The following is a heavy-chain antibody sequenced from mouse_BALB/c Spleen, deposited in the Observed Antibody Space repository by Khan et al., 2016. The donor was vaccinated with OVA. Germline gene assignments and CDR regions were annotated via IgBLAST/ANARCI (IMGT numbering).Heavy chain of an antibody. D-gene: IGHD1-2*01. V-gene: IGHV3-2*02. Sequence: VQRKQSGPGLVKPSQSLSLTCTVTGYPITSGYGWNWIRQFPGNKLEWMGYISYSGSTNYNPSLKSRISITRDTSKNQFFLQLNSVTTEDTATYYCARTARIKYWGQGTTLTVSS. J-gene: IGHJ2*01. CDR2: ISYSGST. CDR3: ARTARIKY. CDR1: GYPITSGYG.